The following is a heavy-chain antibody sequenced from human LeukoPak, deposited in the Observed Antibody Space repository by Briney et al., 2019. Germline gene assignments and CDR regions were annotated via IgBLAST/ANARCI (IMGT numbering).Heavy chain of an antibody. J-gene: IGHJ6*02. CDR3: AIPPLSGTGSSRPLAGMDV. Sequence: GGSLRLSCAASGFTFSSYAMSWVRQAPGKGLEWVSYISHTGSTMSYADSVKGRFTISRDNARNSLYLQMNSLRAEDTAVYYCAIPPLSGTGSSRPLAGMDVWGQGTTVTVSS. V-gene: IGHV3-48*03. CDR2: ISHTGSTM. D-gene: IGHD3-10*01. CDR1: GFTFSSYA.